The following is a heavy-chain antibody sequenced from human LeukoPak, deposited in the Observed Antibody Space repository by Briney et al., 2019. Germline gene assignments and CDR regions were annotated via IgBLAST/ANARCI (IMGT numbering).Heavy chain of an antibody. D-gene: IGHD2-2*01. V-gene: IGHV5-51*01. J-gene: IGHJ5*02. CDR3: ARLAGTLTIGYCSSTSCSNWFDP. CDR2: IYPGDSDT. CDR1: GSTFTTYW. Sequence: GDSLKFSCQGPGSTFTTYWIAWVRQIPGKGLKWMKIIYPGDSDTSYSPSYQGQVTISADKSISTAYLQWSSLKASDTAMYYCARLAGTLTIGYCSSTSCSNWFDPWGQGTLVTVSS.